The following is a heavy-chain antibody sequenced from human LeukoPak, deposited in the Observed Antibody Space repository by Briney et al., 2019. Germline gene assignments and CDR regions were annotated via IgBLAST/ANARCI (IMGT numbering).Heavy chain of an antibody. Sequence: GGSLRLSCAASGFTFSSYAMSWVRQAPGKGLEWVSVIYSGGSTYYADSVKGRFTISRDNSKNTLYLQMNSLRAEDTAVYYCASFGPFDYWGQGTLVTVSS. CDR2: IYSGGST. V-gene: IGHV3-53*01. J-gene: IGHJ4*02. CDR1: GFTFSSYA. D-gene: IGHD3-10*01. CDR3: ASFGPFDY.